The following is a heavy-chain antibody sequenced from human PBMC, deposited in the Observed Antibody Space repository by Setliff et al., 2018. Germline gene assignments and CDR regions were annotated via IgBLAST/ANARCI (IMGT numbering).Heavy chain of an antibody. D-gene: IGHD3-3*01. Sequence: LRLSCSASGFTFSSLWMAWVRQAPGKGLEWVANINQGGSDQFYVESVKGRFTISRDNAKNSLYLQMNSPRVEDTAVYYCARDVFDFRTGQAGPWGQGTLVTVSS. CDR2: INQGGSDQ. J-gene: IGHJ5*02. CDR3: ARDVFDFRTGQAGP. CDR1: GFTFSSLW. V-gene: IGHV3-7*01.